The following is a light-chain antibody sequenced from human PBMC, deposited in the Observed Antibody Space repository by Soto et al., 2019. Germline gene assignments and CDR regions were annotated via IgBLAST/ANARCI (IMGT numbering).Light chain of an antibody. CDR3: QHYDNLPYT. J-gene: IGKJ2*01. CDR2: DAS. V-gene: IGKV1-33*01. CDR1: HDIKNY. Sequence: DIQMTQSPSSLSASVGDRVTITCQASHDIKNYLNWYQQKPGRAPKLLIYDASYLEIGVPSRFSGDGGATYFILTISSLQPEDVATYYCQHYDNLPYTFGQGTKLEIK.